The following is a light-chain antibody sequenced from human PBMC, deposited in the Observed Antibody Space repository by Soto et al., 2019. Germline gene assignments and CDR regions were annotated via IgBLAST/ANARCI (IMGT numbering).Light chain of an antibody. CDR2: RNT. CDR3: QSYDSSLSAYV. Sequence: QTVVTQPPSVSGAPGQRVSISCTGSSSNVGAGFDVHWYQQLPRAAPKLLIFRNTNRPSGVPDRFSGSKSGTSASLAITGLQVEDEADYYCQSYDSSLSAYVFGTGTKLTVL. V-gene: IGLV1-40*01. CDR1: SSNVGAGFD. J-gene: IGLJ1*01.